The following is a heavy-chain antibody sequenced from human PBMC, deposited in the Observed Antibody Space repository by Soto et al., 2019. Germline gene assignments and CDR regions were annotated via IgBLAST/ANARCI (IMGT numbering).Heavy chain of an antibody. D-gene: IGHD5-12*01. CDR1: GFTVSSNY. V-gene: IGHV3-53*01. CDR2: IYSGGST. Sequence: GSLRLSCAASGFTVSSNYMSWVRQAPGKGLEWVSVIYSGGSTYYADSVKGRFTISRDNSKNTLYLQMNSLRAEDTAVYYCAREGMATIRGPRSYYYYGMDVWGQGTTVTVSS. CDR3: AREGMATIRGPRSYYYYGMDV. J-gene: IGHJ6*02.